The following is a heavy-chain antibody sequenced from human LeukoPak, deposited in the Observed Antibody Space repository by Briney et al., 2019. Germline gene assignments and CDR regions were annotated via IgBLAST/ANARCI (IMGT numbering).Heavy chain of an antibody. CDR1: GDSIRSHY. D-gene: IGHD3-3*02. V-gene: IGHV4-59*11. CDR2: IFHSGTT. Sequence: SETPSLTCTVSGDSIRSHYWNWIRQAPGKGLEWIGYIFHSGTTNYNPSLKSRVTISVDRSKNQFSLNLNSVTAADTAVYYCAGILRNWYFDVWGRGTPVTVSS. CDR3: AGILRNWYFDV. J-gene: IGHJ2*01.